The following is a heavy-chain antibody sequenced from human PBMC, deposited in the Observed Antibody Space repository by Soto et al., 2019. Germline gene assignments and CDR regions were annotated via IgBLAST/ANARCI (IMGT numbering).Heavy chain of an antibody. J-gene: IGHJ4*02. D-gene: IGHD4-17*01. CDR3: TSLYYGH. V-gene: IGHV3-15*01. CDR1: ELTFTNAW. CDR2: IKSKTAGGTT. Sequence: EVQLVESGGDLVEPAGSLRLSCAASELTFTNAWMSWVRQAPGKGLEWVGRIKSKTAGGTTDYAAPVQGRFTISRDESRNTLYLQMNSLKTEDTAVYYCTSLYYGHWGQGTLVTVSS.